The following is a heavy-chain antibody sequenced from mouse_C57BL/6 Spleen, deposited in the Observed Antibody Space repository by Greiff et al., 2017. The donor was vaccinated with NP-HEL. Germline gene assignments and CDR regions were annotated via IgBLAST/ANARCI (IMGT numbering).Heavy chain of an antibody. Sequence: QVQLKESGAELARPGASVKLSCKASGYTFTSYGISWVKQRTGQGLEWIGEIYPRSGNTYYNEKFKGKATLTAYKSSSTAYMELRSLTSEDSAVYFCARGSLPYAMDYWGQGTSVTVSS. J-gene: IGHJ4*01. D-gene: IGHD6-1*01. CDR3: ARGSLPYAMDY. CDR1: GYTFTSYG. V-gene: IGHV1-81*01. CDR2: IYPRSGNT.